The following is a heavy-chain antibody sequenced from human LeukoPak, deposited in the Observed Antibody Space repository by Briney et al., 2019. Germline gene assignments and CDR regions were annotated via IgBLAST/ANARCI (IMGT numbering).Heavy chain of an antibody. CDR3: ARDTGWALSPYYMDV. V-gene: IGHV3-21*01. D-gene: IGHD1-14*01. J-gene: IGHJ6*03. CDR2: ISSSSSYI. CDR1: GFTFSSYT. Sequence: GGSLRLSCAASGFTFSSYTMNWVRQAPGKGLEWVSSISSSSSYIYYADSLKGRFTISRDNAKNSLYLQMNSLRAEDTAVYYCARDTGWALSPYYMDVWGKGTTVTVSS.